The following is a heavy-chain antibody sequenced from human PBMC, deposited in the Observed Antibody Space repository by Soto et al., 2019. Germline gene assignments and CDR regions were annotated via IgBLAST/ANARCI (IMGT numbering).Heavy chain of an antibody. V-gene: IGHV3-21*01. Sequence: EVELLESGGGLVKPGGSLKLSCAASGFTFRTYSMIWVRQAPGKGLEWVSTISAGSSNIYYAPSVKGRFTISRDNAKNLLYLQINSQRDEDTAVYYCASQYPSSDLYFDHWGEGTLFSVSS. CDR1: GFTFRTYS. D-gene: IGHD6-6*01. J-gene: IGHJ4*02. CDR2: ISAGSSNI. CDR3: ASQYPSSDLYFDH.